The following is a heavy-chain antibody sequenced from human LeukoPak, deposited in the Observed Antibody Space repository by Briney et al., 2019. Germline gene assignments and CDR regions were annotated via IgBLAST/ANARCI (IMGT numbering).Heavy chain of an antibody. CDR1: GGSITSYH. Sequence: PSGTLSLTCPVSGGSITSYHWTWLRQPAGKGLQWIGQIHTSGSTNYNPSLTSRVAMSVDTSTNQFSLGLSSVTAADTAVYYCAGRAQTTGWSFDYWGQGALVTVSS. V-gene: IGHV4-4*07. CDR3: AGRAQTTGWSFDY. J-gene: IGHJ4*02. D-gene: IGHD6-19*01. CDR2: IHTSGST.